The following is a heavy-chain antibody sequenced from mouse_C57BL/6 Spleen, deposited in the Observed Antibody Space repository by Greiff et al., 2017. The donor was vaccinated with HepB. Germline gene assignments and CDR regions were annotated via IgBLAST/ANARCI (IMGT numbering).Heavy chain of an antibody. D-gene: IGHD1-1*01. Sequence: VQLKQPGAELVKPGASVKLSCKASGYTFTSYWMHWVKQRPGQGLEWIGMIHPNSGSTNYNEKFKSKATLTVDKSSSTAYMQLSSLTSEDSAVYYCARPFGVVATDAMDYWGQGTSVTVSS. CDR1: GYTFTSYW. V-gene: IGHV1-64*01. CDR3: ARPFGVVATDAMDY. CDR2: IHPNSGST. J-gene: IGHJ4*01.